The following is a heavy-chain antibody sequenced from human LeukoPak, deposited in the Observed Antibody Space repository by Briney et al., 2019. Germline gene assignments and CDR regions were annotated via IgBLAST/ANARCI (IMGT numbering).Heavy chain of an antibody. CDR1: GFTFSSYS. V-gene: IGHV3-48*02. CDR2: IGGTHSNI. D-gene: IGHD4-17*01. CDR3: ARDRDYAFDS. Sequence: GGSLRLSCAASGFTFSSYSMNWVRQAPGKGLEWVSYIGGTHSNIYYADSVKGRFTISRDDAKNSLYLQMNSLRDEDTAVYYCARDRDYAFDSWGQGTLVTVSS. J-gene: IGHJ4*02.